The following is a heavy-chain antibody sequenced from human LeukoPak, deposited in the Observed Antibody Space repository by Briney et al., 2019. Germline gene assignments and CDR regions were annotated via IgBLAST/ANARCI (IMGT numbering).Heavy chain of an antibody. D-gene: IGHD3-22*01. Sequence: ASVKVSCKASGYTFTSYYMHWVRQAPGQGLEWMGIINPSGGSTSYAQKFQGRVTMTRDTSTSTVYMELSSLRSEDPAVYYCARGRPLYYYDSSGYYRVGAFDIWGQGTMVTVSS. J-gene: IGHJ3*02. V-gene: IGHV1-46*01. CDR3: ARGRPLYYYDSSGYYRVGAFDI. CDR2: INPSGGST. CDR1: GYTFTSYY.